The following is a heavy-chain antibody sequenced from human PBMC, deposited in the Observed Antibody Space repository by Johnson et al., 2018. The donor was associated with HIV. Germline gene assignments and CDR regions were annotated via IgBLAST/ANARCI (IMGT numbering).Heavy chain of an antibody. CDR2: IRYDGSNK. D-gene: IGHD1-26*01. V-gene: IGHV3-33*08. Sequence: QVQLVESGGGVVQPGRSLRLSCAASGFTFSSYGMHWVRQAPGKGLEWVAFIRYDGSNKYYADSVKGRFTISRDNAKKSLYLQMNSLRADDTALYYCARVLVAADYAFDIWGQGTMVTVSS. CDR3: ARVLVAADYAFDI. J-gene: IGHJ3*02. CDR1: GFTFSSYG.